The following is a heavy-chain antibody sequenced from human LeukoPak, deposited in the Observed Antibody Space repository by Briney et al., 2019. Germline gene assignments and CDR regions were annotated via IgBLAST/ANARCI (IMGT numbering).Heavy chain of an antibody. V-gene: IGHV3-48*01. CDR3: ARVRGSYHFDY. CDR2: ITISSSAI. CDR1: GFTFSGYS. J-gene: IGHJ4*02. Sequence: GGSLRLSCAASGFTFSGYSMNWVRQAPGKGLEWVSYITISSSAIYYADSVKGRFTISRDNAKNSLYLQMNSLRAEDTAVYYCARVRGSYHFDYWGQGTLVTVSS. D-gene: IGHD1-26*01.